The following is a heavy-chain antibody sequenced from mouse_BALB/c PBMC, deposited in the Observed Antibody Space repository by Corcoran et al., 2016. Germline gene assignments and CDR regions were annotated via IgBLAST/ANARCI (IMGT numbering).Heavy chain of an antibody. Sequence: EVQLQQSGAELVKPGASVKLSCTASGFNIKDTYMHWVKQRPEQGLEWIGRIDPANGNTKYDPRFQGKATITADTSSNTAYLQLSSLTSEDTAVYYCARATATTCWGQGTTLTVSS. CDR3: ARATATTC. CDR1: GFNIKDTY. V-gene: IGHV14-3*02. CDR2: IDPANGNT. D-gene: IGHD1-2*01. J-gene: IGHJ2*01.